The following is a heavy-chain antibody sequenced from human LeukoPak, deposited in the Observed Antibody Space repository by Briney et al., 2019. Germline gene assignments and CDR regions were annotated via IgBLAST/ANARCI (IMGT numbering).Heavy chain of an antibody. CDR2: ISYDGSNK. CDR3: ARDSGFDP. J-gene: IGHJ5*02. Sequence: GGSLRLSCAAPGFTFSSYAMHWVRQAPGKGLEWVAVISYDGSNKYYADSVKGRFTISRDNSKNTLYLQMSSLRAEDTAVYYCARDSGFDPWGQGTLVTVSS. CDR1: GFTFSSYA. V-gene: IGHV3-30*04.